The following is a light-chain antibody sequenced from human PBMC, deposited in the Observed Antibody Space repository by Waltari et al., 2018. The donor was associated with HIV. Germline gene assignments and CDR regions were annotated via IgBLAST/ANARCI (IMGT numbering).Light chain of an antibody. J-gene: IGKJ1*01. CDR2: AAS. Sequence: DIQMTPSPSSLSASVGDRVTMTCRASQSVTSYLNWYQQKSGKAPKILIYAASSLRDGVPSRFSGSGYGTDFTLTISSLQPEDFATYYCQQSYTTPRTFGQGTKVEIK. V-gene: IGKV1-39*01. CDR1: QSVTSY. CDR3: QQSYTTPRT.